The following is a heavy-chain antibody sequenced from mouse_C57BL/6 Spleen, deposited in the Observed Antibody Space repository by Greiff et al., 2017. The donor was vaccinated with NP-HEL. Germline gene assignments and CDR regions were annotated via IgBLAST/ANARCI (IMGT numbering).Heavy chain of an antibody. CDR2: ISSGSSTI. V-gene: IGHV5-17*01. D-gene: IGHD1-1*01. J-gene: IGHJ4*01. Sequence: EVQLQESGGGLVKPGGSLKLSCAASGFTFSDYGMHWVRQAPEKGLEWVAYISSGSSTIYYVDTVKGRFTISRDNAKNTLFLQMTSLRSEDTAMYYCARGGSSYAMDYWGQGTSVTVSS. CDR3: ARGGSSYAMDY. CDR1: GFTFSDYG.